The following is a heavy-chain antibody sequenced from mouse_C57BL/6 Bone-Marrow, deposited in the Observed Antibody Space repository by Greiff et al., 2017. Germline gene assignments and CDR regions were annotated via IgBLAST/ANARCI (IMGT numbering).Heavy chain of an antibody. V-gene: IGHV1-52*01. Sequence: VQLQQPGAELVRPGSSVKLSCKASGYTFTSYWMHWVKQRPIQGLEWIGNIDPSDSETHYNQKFKDKATLTVDKSSSTAYMQLSSLTSEDSAVYYCARGGYSNYEFDYWGQGTTLTVSS. J-gene: IGHJ2*01. CDR1: GYTFTSYW. D-gene: IGHD2-5*01. CDR2: IDPSDSET. CDR3: ARGGYSNYEFDY.